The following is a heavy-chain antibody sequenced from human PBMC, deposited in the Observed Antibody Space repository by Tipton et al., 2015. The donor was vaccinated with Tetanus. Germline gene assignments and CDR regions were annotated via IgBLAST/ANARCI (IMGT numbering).Heavy chain of an antibody. CDR3: ARRRSAVLSGSYHWYFDL. CDR2: VDPRDSQT. D-gene: IGHD3-3*01. CDR1: GYNFSHHS. V-gene: IGHV5-51*01. Sequence: VQLVQSGAEVKKPGESLKISCRGSGYNFSHHSIGWVRQMPGRGLEWMGIVDPRDSQTTYGPSFQGQVTISADRSISTAYVQWSSLKTSDTGIYYCARRRSAVLSGSYHWYFDLWGRGTLVGVSS. J-gene: IGHJ2*01.